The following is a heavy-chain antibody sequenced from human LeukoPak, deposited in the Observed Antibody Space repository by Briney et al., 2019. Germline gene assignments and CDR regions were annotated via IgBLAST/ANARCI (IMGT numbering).Heavy chain of an antibody. D-gene: IGHD1-20*01. V-gene: IGHV3-7*01. CDR1: GFTFSSYW. CDR3: ASGNWNDRAFDI. Sequence: PGASLRLSCAAAGFTFSSYWMSWVRQAPGKGLEWVANIKQDGSEKYYVDSVKGRFTISRDNAKNSLYLQMNSLRAEDTAVYYCASGNWNDRAFDIWGQGTMVAVSS. J-gene: IGHJ3*02. CDR2: IKQDGSEK.